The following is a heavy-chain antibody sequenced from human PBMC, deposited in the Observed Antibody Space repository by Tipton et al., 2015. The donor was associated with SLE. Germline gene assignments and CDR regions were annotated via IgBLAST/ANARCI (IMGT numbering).Heavy chain of an antibody. J-gene: IGHJ4*02. Sequence: FLRLSCAASGFTFSGSPMYWVRQAPGRRPEWVSSIYSESRTHYADSVKGRFTISRDNSKSTVSLQMNSLRFEDTAVYYCSKGGPGGLYFDHWGQGALVTVSS. D-gene: IGHD3-10*01. CDR3: SKGGPGGLYFDH. V-gene: IGHV3-23*03. CDR1: GFTFSGSP. CDR2: IYSESRT.